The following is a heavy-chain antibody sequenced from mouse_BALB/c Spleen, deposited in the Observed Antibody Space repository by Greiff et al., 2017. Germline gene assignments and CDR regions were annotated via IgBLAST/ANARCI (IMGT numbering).Heavy chain of an antibody. D-gene: IGHD1-2*01. CDR1: GFTFSSYA. J-gene: IGHJ4*01. CDR3: ARVTTAYYAMDY. CDR2: ISSGGST. Sequence: EVQGVESGGGLVKPGGSLKLSCAASGFTFSSYAMSWVRQTPEKRLEWVASISSGGSTYYPDSVKGRFTISRDNARNILYLQMSSLRSEDTAMYYCARVTTAYYAMDYWGQGTSVTVSS. V-gene: IGHV5-6-5*01.